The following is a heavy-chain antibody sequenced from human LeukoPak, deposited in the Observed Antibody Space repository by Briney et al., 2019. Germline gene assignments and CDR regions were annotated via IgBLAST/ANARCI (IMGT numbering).Heavy chain of an antibody. J-gene: IGHJ3*02. V-gene: IGHV1-8*01. CDR3: ARVRLDHDAFDI. CDR2: TNPNSGNT. CDR1: GYTFTSYD. Sequence: ASVKVSCKASGYTFTSYDINWVRQATGQGLEWMGWTNPNSGNTGYAQKFQGRVTMTRNTSISTAYMELSSLRSEDTAVYYCARVRLDHDAFDIWGQGTMVTVSS. D-gene: IGHD3/OR15-3a*01.